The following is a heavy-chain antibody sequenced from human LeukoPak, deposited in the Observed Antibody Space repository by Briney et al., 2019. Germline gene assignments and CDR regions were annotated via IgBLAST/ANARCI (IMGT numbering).Heavy chain of an antibody. CDR3: ARVPLDDASRHYYPH. J-gene: IGHJ1*01. V-gene: IGHV1-3*01. Sequence: ASVKVSCKASGYTFTSYAMHWVRQAPGQRLEWMGWINAGNGNTKYSQKFQGRVTITRDTSASTAYMELSSLRSEDTAVYYCARVPLDDASRHYYPHWGQGTLVTVS. CDR1: GYTFTSYA. D-gene: IGHD3-10*01. CDR2: INAGNGNT.